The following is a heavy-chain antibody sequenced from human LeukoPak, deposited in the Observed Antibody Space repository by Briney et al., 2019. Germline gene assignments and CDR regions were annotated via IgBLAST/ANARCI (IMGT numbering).Heavy chain of an antibody. CDR3: ASTERCSTTCPLDY. CDR1: GGSISSYY. J-gene: IGHJ4*02. D-gene: IGHD2-2*01. CDR2: IYYSGST. V-gene: IGHV4-59*01. Sequence: PSETLSLTCTVSGGSISSYYWSWIRQPPGKGLEWIGYIYYSGSTSYNPSLKSRVTISVGTSKNQFSLKLSSVTAADTAVYYCASTERCSTTCPLDYWGQGTLVTVSS.